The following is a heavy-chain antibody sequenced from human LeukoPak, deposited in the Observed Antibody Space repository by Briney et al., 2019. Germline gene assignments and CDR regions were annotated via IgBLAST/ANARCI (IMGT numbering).Heavy chain of an antibody. CDR3: ASRNRIWFGELNY. Sequence: PSETLSLTCAVYGVSLSGYYWSWFRQPPGKGLEWIGEINHTGSTNYNPSLKSRLTISVDTSKNQFSLKLSSVTAADTAVYYCASRNRIWFGELNYWGQGTLVTVSS. D-gene: IGHD3-10*01. CDR1: GVSLSGYY. CDR2: INHTGST. V-gene: IGHV4-34*01. J-gene: IGHJ4*02.